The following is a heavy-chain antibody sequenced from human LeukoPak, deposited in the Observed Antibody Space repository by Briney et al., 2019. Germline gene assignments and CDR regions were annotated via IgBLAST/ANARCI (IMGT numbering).Heavy chain of an antibody. Sequence: SQTLSLTCTVSGGSISSGSYYWSWIRQPAGKGLEWIGRIYTSGSTNYNPSLKSRVTISVDTSKNQFSLKLSSVTAADTAVYYCARDRIRTIFGVAPYEGWAFDIWGQGTMVTVSS. V-gene: IGHV4-61*02. J-gene: IGHJ3*02. CDR1: GGSISSGSYY. D-gene: IGHD3-3*01. CDR3: ARDRIRTIFGVAPYEGWAFDI. CDR2: IYTSGST.